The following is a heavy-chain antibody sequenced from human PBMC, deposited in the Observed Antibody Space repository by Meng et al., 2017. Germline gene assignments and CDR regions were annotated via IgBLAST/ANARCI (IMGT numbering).Heavy chain of an antibody. J-gene: IGHJ4*02. V-gene: IGHV2-5*02. CDR3: AHRRDYYGSGNHFDY. Sequence: HSPLTASGSKLLKPTHTLTLSCPFSGFSHSTTGVGVGWIRQPPGKALECLALIYWDDDKRYSPSLKSRLTITKDTSKNQVVLTMTNMDPVDTATYYCAHRRDYYGSGNHFDYWGQGTLVTVSS. D-gene: IGHD3-10*01. CDR1: GFSHSTTGVG. CDR2: IYWDDDK.